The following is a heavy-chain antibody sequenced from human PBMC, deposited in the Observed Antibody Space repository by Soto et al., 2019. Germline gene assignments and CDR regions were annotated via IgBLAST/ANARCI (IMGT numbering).Heavy chain of an antibody. CDR3: TRPYYDFWSGYFAWFDP. Sequence: GGSLRLSCAASGFTFSGSAMHWVRQASGKGLEWVGRIRSKANSYATAYAASVKGRFTISRDDSKNTAYLQMNSLKTEDTAVYYCTRPYYDFWSGYFAWFDPWGQGTLVTVSS. CDR2: IRSKANSYAT. CDR1: GFTFSGSA. D-gene: IGHD3-3*01. J-gene: IGHJ5*02. V-gene: IGHV3-73*01.